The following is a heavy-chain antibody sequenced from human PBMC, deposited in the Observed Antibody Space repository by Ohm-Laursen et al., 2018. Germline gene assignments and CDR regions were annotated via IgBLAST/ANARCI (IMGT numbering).Heavy chain of an antibody. D-gene: IGHD2-15*01. CDR2: IYHSGST. V-gene: IGHV4-38-2*01. Sequence: SETLSLTCVVSGYSISSGYYWGWIRQPPGKGLEWIGSIYHSGSTYYNPSLKSRVTISVDTSKNQFSLKLSSVTAADTAVYYCARISSQTLLLKVDWFDPWGQGTLATVSS. J-gene: IGHJ5*02. CDR1: GYSISSGYY. CDR3: ARISSQTLLLKVDWFDP.